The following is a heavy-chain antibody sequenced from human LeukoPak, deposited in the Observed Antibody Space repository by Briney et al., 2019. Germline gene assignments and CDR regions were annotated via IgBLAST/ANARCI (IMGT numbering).Heavy chain of an antibody. V-gene: IGHV4-59*01. CDR3: ARGGTYGSGSYLSWLDY. CDR2: IYYSGST. D-gene: IGHD3-10*01. CDR1: GGSISSYY. Sequence: SETLSLTCTVSGGSISSYYWGWIRQPPGKGLEWIGYIYYSGSTNYNPSLKSRVTISVDTSKNQFSLKLSSVTAADTPVYYCARGGTYGSGSYLSWLDYWGQGTLVTVSS. J-gene: IGHJ4*02.